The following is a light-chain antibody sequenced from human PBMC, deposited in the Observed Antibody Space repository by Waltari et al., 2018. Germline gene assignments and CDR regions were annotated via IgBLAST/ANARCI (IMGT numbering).Light chain of an antibody. Sequence: QSDLTQPAPVSGSPGQKITISCTGTSSDVGHYNLVSWYQQYPGKAPNVRIYDDNRRPSGLSVRCSGSKSGNTASRTISGVHAEDVADYYCCSYAGNYACVFGGGTKLTVL. CDR1: SSDVGHYNL. CDR2: DDN. CDR3: CSYAGNYACV. J-gene: IGLJ2*01. V-gene: IGLV2-23*01.